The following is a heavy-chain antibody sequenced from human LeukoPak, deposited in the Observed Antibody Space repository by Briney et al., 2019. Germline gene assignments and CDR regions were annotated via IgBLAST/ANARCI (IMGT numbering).Heavy chain of an antibody. CDR1: GITFSTYW. Sequence: QTGGSLRLSCAGSGITFSTYWMHWGRQAPGKGLVWVSRINSEGSTISYADSVKGRFTISRDNAKNTLFLQMNSLRAEDTAVYYCARISSDSISYYDHWGQGTLVTVSS. J-gene: IGHJ4*02. CDR2: INSEGSTI. D-gene: IGHD3-22*01. V-gene: IGHV3-74*01. CDR3: ARISSDSISYYDH.